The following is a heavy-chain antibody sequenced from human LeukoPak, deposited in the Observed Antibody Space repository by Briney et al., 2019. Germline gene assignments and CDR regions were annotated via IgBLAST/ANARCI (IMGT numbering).Heavy chain of an antibody. D-gene: IGHD3-10*01. CDR1: GGSISSYY. Sequence: KPSETLSLTCTASGGSISSYYWSWIRQPPGKGLEWIGYIYYSGSTNYNPSLKSRVTISVDTSENQFSLKLSSVTAADTAVYYCARGPLRHYYGSGDDAFDIWGQGTMVTVSS. V-gene: IGHV4-59*01. J-gene: IGHJ3*02. CDR2: IYYSGST. CDR3: ARGPLRHYYGSGDDAFDI.